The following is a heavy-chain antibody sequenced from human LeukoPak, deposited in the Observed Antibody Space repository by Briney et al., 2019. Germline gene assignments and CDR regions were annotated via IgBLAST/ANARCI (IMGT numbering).Heavy chain of an antibody. J-gene: IGHJ4*02. Sequence: GASVKVSCKASGYTFTGYYMHWVRQAPGQGLEWMGWINPNSGGTNYAQKFQGRVTMTRDTSISTAYMELRSLRSDDTAVYYCARDLFYDFWSGYQDYYFDYWGQGTLVTVSS. V-gene: IGHV1-2*02. CDR3: ARDLFYDFWSGYQDYYFDY. CDR1: GYTFTGYY. D-gene: IGHD3-3*01. CDR2: INPNSGGT.